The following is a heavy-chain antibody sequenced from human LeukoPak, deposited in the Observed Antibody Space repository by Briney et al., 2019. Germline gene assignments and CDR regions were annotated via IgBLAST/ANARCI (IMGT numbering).Heavy chain of an antibody. CDR3: ACQHSSGYY. CDR2: IYYSGST. D-gene: IGHD6-19*01. V-gene: IGHV4-39*01. J-gene: IGHJ4*02. CDR1: GGSISSSYY. Sequence: SETLSLTCTVSGGSISSSYYWGWIRQPPGKGLEWIGSIYYSGSTYYNPSLKSRVTISVDTSKNQFSLKLSSVTAADTAVYYCACQHSSGYYWGQGTLVTVSS.